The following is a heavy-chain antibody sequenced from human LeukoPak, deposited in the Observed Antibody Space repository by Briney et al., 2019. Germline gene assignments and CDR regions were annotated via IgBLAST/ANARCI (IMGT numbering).Heavy chain of an antibody. J-gene: IGHJ6*02. CDR1: GFSFSIYG. Sequence: PGGSLRLSCAASGFSFSIYGMHWVRQAPGKGLEWVAVIWYDGSNKYYADSVKGRFTISRDNAKNSLYLQMNSLRAEDTAVYYCARVQGVSVGYDYDYYYGMDVWGQGTTVTVSS. CDR2: IWYDGSNK. CDR3: ARVQGVSVGYDYDYYYGMDV. V-gene: IGHV3-33*01. D-gene: IGHD5-12*01.